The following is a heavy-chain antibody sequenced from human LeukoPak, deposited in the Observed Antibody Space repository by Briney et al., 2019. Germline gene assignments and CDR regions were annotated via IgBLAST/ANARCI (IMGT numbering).Heavy chain of an antibody. D-gene: IGHD1-26*01. CDR1: GFTFSSYE. CDR2: ISSSGSTI. V-gene: IGHV3-48*03. J-gene: IGHJ4*02. CDR3: ARLRGLYSGTYRYQTAFEY. Sequence: GGSLRLSCAASGFTFSSYEMNWVRQAPGKGLEWVSYISSSGSTIYYADSVKGRFTISRDNAKNSLYLQMNSLRVEDTSVYYCARLRGLYSGTYRYQTAFEYWGQGSLLTVSS.